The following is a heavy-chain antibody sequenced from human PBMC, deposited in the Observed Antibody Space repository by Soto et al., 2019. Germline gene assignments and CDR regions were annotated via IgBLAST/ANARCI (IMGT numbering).Heavy chain of an antibody. V-gene: IGHV2-5*02. J-gene: IGHJ6*02. Sequence: QITLKESGPTLVKPTQTLTLTCTFSGFSLSTSGVGVAWIRQPPGQALEWLAPTYWDDDKRYSPSLKSRLTITKDTSKNQVVLTMTNMDPVDTATYYCAHKGGRGAGMDVWGQGTTVTVSS. D-gene: IGHD2-15*01. CDR1: GFSLSTSGVG. CDR2: TYWDDDK. CDR3: AHKGGRGAGMDV.